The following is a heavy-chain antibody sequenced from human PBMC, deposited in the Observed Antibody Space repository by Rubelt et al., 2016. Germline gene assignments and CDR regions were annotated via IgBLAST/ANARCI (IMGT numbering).Heavy chain of an antibody. CDR3: ARVGRYYYGMDV. V-gene: IGHV4-34*01. Sequence: LGGIGEINHSGSTNYNPSLKSRVTISVDTSKNQFSLKLSSVTAADTAVYYCARVGRYYYGMDVWGQGTTVTVSS. J-gene: IGHJ6*02. CDR2: INHSGST.